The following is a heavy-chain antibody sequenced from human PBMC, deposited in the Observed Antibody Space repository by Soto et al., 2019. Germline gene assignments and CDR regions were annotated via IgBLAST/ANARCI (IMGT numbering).Heavy chain of an antibody. D-gene: IGHD2-21*02. CDR2: IYYSGST. CDR1: GGSIRSNNW. CDR3: ARHPSDFWFDP. Sequence: ETLSLTCAVSGGSIRSNNWWSWIRHPPGKGLEWIGSIYYSGSTYYNPSLKSRVTVSVDTSKNQFSLKLSSVTAADTAVYYCARHPSDFWFDPWGQGTLVTVSS. J-gene: IGHJ5*02. V-gene: IGHV4-39*01.